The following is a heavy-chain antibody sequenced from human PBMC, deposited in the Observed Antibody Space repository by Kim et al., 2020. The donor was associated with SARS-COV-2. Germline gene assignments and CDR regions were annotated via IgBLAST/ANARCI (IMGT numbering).Heavy chain of an antibody. V-gene: IGHV4-39*06. Sequence: SETLSLTCTVSGGSISSSSYYWGWIRQPPGKGLEWIGSIYYSGSTYYNPSLKSRVTISVDTSKNQFALKLSPVTAADTAVYYCARDYYDSSPQGIAWFDPWGQGTLVTVSS. CDR1: GGSISSSSYY. D-gene: IGHD3-22*01. CDR3: ARDYYDSSPQGIAWFDP. J-gene: IGHJ5*02. CDR2: IYYSGST.